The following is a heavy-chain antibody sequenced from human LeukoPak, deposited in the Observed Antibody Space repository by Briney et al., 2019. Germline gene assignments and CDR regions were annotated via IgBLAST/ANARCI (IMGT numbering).Heavy chain of an antibody. CDR1: GFTFSKHW. D-gene: IGHD3-9*01. V-gene: IGHV3-21*01. J-gene: IGHJ4*02. CDR3: AGPGDYDILTGYYKNY. CDR2: ISSSSSYI. Sequence: GGSLRLSCAASGFTFSKHWMTWVRQAPGKGLEWVSSISSSSSYIYYADSVKGRFTISRDNAKNSLYLQMNSLRAEDTAVYYCAGPGDYDILTGYYKNYWGQGTLVTVSS.